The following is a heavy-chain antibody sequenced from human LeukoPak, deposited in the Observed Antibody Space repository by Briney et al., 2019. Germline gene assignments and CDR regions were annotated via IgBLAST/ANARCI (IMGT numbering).Heavy chain of an antibody. V-gene: IGHV3-33*07. J-gene: IGHJ4*02. D-gene: IGHD3-22*01. CDR1: GFTFSTYG. Sequence: PGGSLRLSCAASGFTFSTYGMYWVRQAPDKGLEWVTFILYDGSMKYYADSVKGRFTISRDNAKNSLYLQMNSLRAEDTAVYYCARGYDSSGYLPSNWGQGTLVTVSS. CDR3: ARGYDSSGYLPSN. CDR2: ILYDGSMK.